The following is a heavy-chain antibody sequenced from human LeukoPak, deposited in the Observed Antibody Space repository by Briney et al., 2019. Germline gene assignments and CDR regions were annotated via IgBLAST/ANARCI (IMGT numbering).Heavy chain of an antibody. D-gene: IGHD6-13*01. J-gene: IGHJ4*02. CDR1: GFTFDDFA. V-gene: IGHV3-9*03. Sequence: GGSLRLSCAASGFTFDDFAMHWVRQAPGKGREWVSGISWSSGNIGYADSVKGRFTISRDNAKNSPYLQMNSLRAEDMGLYYCAKGPDGSWYRSYFDYWGQGTLVTVSS. CDR3: AKGPDGSWYRSYFDY. CDR2: ISWSSGNI.